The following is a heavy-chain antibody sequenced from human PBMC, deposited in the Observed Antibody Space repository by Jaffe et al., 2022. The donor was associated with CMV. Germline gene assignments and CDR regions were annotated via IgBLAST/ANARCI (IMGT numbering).Heavy chain of an antibody. Sequence: QVQLQESGPGLVKPSETLSLTCTVSGGSISSYYWSWIRQPPGKGLEWIGYIYYSGSTNYNPSLKSRVTISVDTSKNQFSLKLSSVTAADTAVYYCARVVKTVRGVMSYYYMDVWGKGTTVTVSS. J-gene: IGHJ6*03. CDR1: GGSISSYY. V-gene: IGHV4-59*01. D-gene: IGHD3-10*01. CDR2: IYYSGST. CDR3: ARVVKTVRGVMSYYYMDV.